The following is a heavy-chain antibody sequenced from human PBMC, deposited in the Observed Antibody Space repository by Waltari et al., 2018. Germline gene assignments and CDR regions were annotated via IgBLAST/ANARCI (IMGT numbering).Heavy chain of an antibody. CDR1: GFTFSSYS. Sequence: EVQLVESGGGLVQPGGSLRLSCAASGFTFSSYSMNWVRQAPGKGLEWVSYISSSSSTIYYADSVKGRFTISRDNAKNSLYLQMNSLRAEDTAVYYCARDLSTPRYWGQGTLVTVSS. CDR2: ISSSSSTI. CDR3: ARDLSTPRY. V-gene: IGHV3-48*01. J-gene: IGHJ4*02.